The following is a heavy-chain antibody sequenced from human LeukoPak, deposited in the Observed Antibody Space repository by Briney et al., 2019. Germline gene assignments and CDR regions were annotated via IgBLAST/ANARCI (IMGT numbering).Heavy chain of an antibody. CDR3: ASDVAYS. CDR2: ISSSSSYI. CDR1: GFTFSSYN. Sequence: GGSLRLSCAASGFTFSSYNMNWVRQAPGRGLEWVSSISSSSSYIYYADSVKDRFTISRDNAKSSLYMQMNTLRAEDTAVYYCASDVAYSWGQGTLVTVSS. D-gene: IGHD2-15*01. J-gene: IGHJ4*02. V-gene: IGHV3-21*01.